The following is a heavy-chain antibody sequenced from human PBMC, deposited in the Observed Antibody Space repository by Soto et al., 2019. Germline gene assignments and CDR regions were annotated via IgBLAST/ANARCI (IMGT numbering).Heavy chain of an antibody. J-gene: IGHJ4*02. CDR1: GFAFNEST. CDR3: TSDWGYCRGTSCYYLDY. CDR2: VRGRANTFAT. D-gene: IGHD2-2*01. Sequence: LRLSCAASGFAFNESTIHWVRQASGKGLEWVGRVRGRANTFATAYAASVKGRFSISRNDSNHTAYLQMNSLKSDDTAVYYCTSDWGYCRGTSCYYLDYWGQGVLVTVSS. V-gene: IGHV3-73*01.